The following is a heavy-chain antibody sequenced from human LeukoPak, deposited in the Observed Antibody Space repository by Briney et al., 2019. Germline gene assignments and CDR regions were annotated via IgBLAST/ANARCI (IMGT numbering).Heavy chain of an antibody. CDR3: ARDDITIFGVVSFDY. CDR1: GYTFTSYG. D-gene: IGHD3-3*01. J-gene: IGHJ4*02. Sequence: GASVKVSCKASGYTFTSYGISWVRQAPGQGLEWMGWINPNSGGTNYAQKFQGRVTMTRDTSISTAYMELSRLRSDDTAVYYCARDDITIFGVVSFDYWGQGTLVTVSS. CDR2: INPNSGGT. V-gene: IGHV1-2*02.